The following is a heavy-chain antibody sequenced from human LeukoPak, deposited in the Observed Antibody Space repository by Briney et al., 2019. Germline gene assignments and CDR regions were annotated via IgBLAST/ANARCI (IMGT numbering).Heavy chain of an antibody. Sequence: SETMSLTCTVSGGSISSSGYYWSWIRQPPGKGLEWIGEINHSGSTNYNPSLKSRVTISVDTSKNQFSLKLSSVTVADTAVYYCARRYYDYVWGSYRYTEIDYWGQGTLVTVSS. V-gene: IGHV4-39*07. CDR3: ARRYYDYVWGSYRYTEIDY. J-gene: IGHJ4*02. CDR2: INHSGST. D-gene: IGHD3-16*02. CDR1: GGSISSSGYY.